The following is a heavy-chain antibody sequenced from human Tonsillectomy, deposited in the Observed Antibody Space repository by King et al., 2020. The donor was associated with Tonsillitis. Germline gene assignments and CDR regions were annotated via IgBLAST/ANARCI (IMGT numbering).Heavy chain of an antibody. CDR3: ARHLVYSSGWKTIEYFDY. D-gene: IGHD6-19*01. V-gene: IGHV4-59*08. CDR2: IYYSGST. CDR1: GGSISSYY. J-gene: IGHJ4*02. Sequence: QLQESGPGLVKPSETLSLTCTVSGGSISSYYWSWIRQPPGKGLEWIGYIYYSGSTNYNPSLKSRVTISVDTSKNQFSLKLSSVTAADTAVYYCARHLVYSSGWKTIEYFDYWGQGTLVTVSS.